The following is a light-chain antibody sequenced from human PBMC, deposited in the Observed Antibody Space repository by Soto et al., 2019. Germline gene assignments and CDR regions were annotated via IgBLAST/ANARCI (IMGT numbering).Light chain of an antibody. J-gene: IGLJ1*01. V-gene: IGLV2-11*01. Sequence: SALTQPRSVSGSPGQSVTISCTGTSNDVGVYNYVSWYQQHPGEAPKLMVYDVNRRPSGVPDRFSGSKSGNTASLTISGLHADDEADYYCCSYAGTYTLYVFGTGTKVTVL. CDR1: SNDVGVYNY. CDR3: CSYAGTYTLYV. CDR2: DVN.